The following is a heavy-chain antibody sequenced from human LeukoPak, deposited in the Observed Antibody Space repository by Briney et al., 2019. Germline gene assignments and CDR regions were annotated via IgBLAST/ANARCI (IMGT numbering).Heavy chain of an antibody. V-gene: IGHV3-30-3*01. D-gene: IGHD2-15*01. CDR2: ISYDGRQK. J-gene: IGHJ4*02. CDR3: AKDVGGGSRPRVDY. CDR1: GFTFSEYA. Sequence: GGSLRLSCAASGFTFSEYAMHWVRQAPGKGLEWVAVISYDGRQKYYGDSVKGRFTISRDNSKNTLYLQMNSLRAEDTAVYYCAKDVGGGSRPRVDYWGQGTLVTVSS.